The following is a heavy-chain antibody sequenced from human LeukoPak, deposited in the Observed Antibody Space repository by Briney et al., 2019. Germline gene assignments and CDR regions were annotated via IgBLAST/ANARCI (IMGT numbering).Heavy chain of an antibody. D-gene: IGHD3-9*01. Sequence: PGGSLRLSCAASGFTFSSYGMHWVRQAPGKGLEWVAVISYDGSNKYYADSVKGRFTISRDNSKNTLYLQMNSLRAEDTAVYYCAKDDLLTGSNYYYGMDVWGQGTTVTVSS. CDR3: AKDDLLTGSNYYYGMDV. J-gene: IGHJ6*02. V-gene: IGHV3-30*18. CDR2: ISYDGSNK. CDR1: GFTFSSYG.